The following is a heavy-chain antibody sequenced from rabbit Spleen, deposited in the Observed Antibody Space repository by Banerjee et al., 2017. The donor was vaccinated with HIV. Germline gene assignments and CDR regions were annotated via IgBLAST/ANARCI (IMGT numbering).Heavy chain of an antibody. J-gene: IGHJ4*01. Sequence: QSLEESGGDLVKPGASLTLTCIASGVSFSGNSYMCWVRQAPGKGLEWIACIYAGSSGDTYYANWAKGRFTISKTSSTTVTLQMTSLIAADTATYFCARETSSGWGVVSYYFNLWGPGPWSPS. V-gene: IGHV1S40*01. CDR1: GVSFSGNSY. CDR2: IYAGSSGDT. D-gene: IGHD4-1*01. CDR3: ARETSSGWGVVSYYFNL.